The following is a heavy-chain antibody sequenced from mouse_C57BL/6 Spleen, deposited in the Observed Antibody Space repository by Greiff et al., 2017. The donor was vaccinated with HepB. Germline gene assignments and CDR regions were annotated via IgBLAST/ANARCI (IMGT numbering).Heavy chain of an antibody. D-gene: IGHD4-1*01. CDR3: TRALTGTLYYFDY. V-gene: IGHV1-5*01. J-gene: IGHJ2*01. Sequence: EVQLQQSGTVLARPGASVKMSCKTSGYTFTSYWMHWVKQRPGQGLEWIGAIYPGNSDTSYNQKFKGKAKLTAVTSASPAYMELSSLTNEDSAVYYCTRALTGTLYYFDYRGQGTTLTVSS. CDR1: GYTFTSYW. CDR2: IYPGNSDT.